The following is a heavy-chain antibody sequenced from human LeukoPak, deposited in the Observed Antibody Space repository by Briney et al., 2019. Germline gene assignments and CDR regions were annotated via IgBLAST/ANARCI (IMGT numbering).Heavy chain of an antibody. CDR1: GGSISSGDYY. D-gene: IGHD3-3*01. CDR3: AREVPKLYYDFWSDNDAFDI. CDR2: IYYSGST. V-gene: IGHV4-61*08. Sequence: SETLSLTCTVSGGSISSGDYYWSWVRQPPGKGLEWIGYIYYSGSTNYNPSLKSRVTISVDTSKNQFSLKLSSVTAADTAVYYCAREVPKLYYDFWSDNDAFDIWGQGTMVTVSS. J-gene: IGHJ3*02.